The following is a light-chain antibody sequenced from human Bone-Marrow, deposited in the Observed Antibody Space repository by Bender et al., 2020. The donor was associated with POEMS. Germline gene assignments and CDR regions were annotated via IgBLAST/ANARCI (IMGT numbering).Light chain of an antibody. J-gene: IGLJ3*02. Sequence: QSALTQPASVSGSPGQSITISCTGTSSDVGSYNLVSWYQQHPGKPPKLMIYEGSKRPSGVSHRFSGSRSGNTASLTISGLQAEDEADYYCQSYDNSLGGWVFGGGTKLTVL. CDR2: EGS. CDR3: QSYDNSLGGWV. V-gene: IGLV2-23*01. CDR1: SSDVGSYNL.